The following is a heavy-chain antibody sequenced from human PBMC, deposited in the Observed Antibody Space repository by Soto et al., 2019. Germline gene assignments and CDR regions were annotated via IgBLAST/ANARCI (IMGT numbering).Heavy chain of an antibody. D-gene: IGHD2-15*01. J-gene: IGHJ4*02. CDR3: AGHGGYSY. V-gene: IGHV3-23*01. CDR1: GFTVRTNG. CDR2: FSSGSSDT. Sequence: EVQLLASGGGLVQAGGSLRLSCAATGFTVRTNGMSWVRQAPGKGLEWVASFSSGSSDTHYADSLKGRFAISRDNSKNTLYLQMNSLRVEDTALYYCAGHGGYSYLGQGTLVTVSS.